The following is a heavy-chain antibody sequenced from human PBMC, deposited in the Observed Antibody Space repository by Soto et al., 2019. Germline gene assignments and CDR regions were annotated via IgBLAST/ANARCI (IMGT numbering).Heavy chain of an antibody. CDR1: GFTVSSNY. CDR3: ARGPPYYDSSGPSPLDY. Sequence: GGSLRLSCAASGFTVSSNYMSWVRQAPGKGLEWVSVIYSGGSTYYADSVKGRFTISRDNSKNTLYLQMNSLRAEDTAVYYCARGPPYYDSSGPSPLDYWGQRTLVIVSS. J-gene: IGHJ4*02. V-gene: IGHV3-53*01. D-gene: IGHD3-22*01. CDR2: IYSGGST.